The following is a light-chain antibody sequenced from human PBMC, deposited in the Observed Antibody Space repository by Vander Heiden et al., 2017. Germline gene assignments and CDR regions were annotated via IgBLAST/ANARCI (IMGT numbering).Light chain of an antibody. CDR3: SSYTSSSTLGVV. CDR1: SRDVGGYNA. Sequence: QSALTPPASVSGSPGQSLTISCTGTSRDVGGYNAVAWYQQQPGKAPKLMIYDVSDRPSGVSNRFSGSKSGNTASLTISGLQAEDEADYYCSSYTSSSTLGVVFGGGTKLTVL. V-gene: IGLV2-14*01. J-gene: IGLJ2*01. CDR2: DVS.